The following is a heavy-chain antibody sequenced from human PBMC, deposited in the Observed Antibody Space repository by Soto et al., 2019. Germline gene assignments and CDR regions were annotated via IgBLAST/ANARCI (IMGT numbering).Heavy chain of an antibody. CDR2: ISGSGGST. V-gene: IGHV3-23*01. J-gene: IGHJ6*02. Sequence: PGGSLRLSCAASGFTFSSYAMSWVRQAPGKGLEWVSAISGSGGSTYYADSVKGRFTISRDNSKNTLYLQMNSLRAEDAAVYYCAKVVTRTTIRNPYYYYYGMDVWGQGTTVTVSS. CDR3: AKVVTRTTIRNPYYYYYGMDV. CDR1: GFTFSSYA. D-gene: IGHD1-20*01.